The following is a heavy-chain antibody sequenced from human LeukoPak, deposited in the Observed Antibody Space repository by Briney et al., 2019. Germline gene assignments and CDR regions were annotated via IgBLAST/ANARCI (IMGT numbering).Heavy chain of an antibody. CDR1: GYTFTSYG. CDR3: AREDIVATTPQTDY. J-gene: IGHJ4*02. V-gene: IGHV1-18*01. Sequence: ASVKVSCKASGYTFTSYGISWVRQAPGQGLEWMGWISAYNGNTNYAQKLQGRVTMTTDTSTSTAYVELRSLRSDDTAVYYCAREDIVATTPQTDYWGQGTLVTVSS. CDR2: ISAYNGNT. D-gene: IGHD5-12*01.